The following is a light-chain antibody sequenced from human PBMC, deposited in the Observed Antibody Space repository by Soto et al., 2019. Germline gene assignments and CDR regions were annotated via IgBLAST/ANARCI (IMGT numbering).Light chain of an antibody. CDR1: QSLLQSNGNNH. J-gene: IGKJ5*01. CDR3: LQAAQSPLT. Sequence: DIVLTQSPLSLPVTPGEPASISCRSSQSLLQSNGNNHVDWYLQRPGQSPQLLLYLASSRASGVPDRFSGSGSGTEFSLEISRVEAEDVGVYYCLQAAQSPLTFGQGTQLEMK. V-gene: IGKV2-28*01. CDR2: LAS.